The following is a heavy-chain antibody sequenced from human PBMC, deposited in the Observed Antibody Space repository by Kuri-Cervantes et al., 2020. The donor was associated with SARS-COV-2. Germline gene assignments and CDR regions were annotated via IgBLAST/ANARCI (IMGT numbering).Heavy chain of an antibody. CDR1: GGSFSGYY. D-gene: IGHD3-3*01. V-gene: IGHV4-34*01. Sequence: SQTLSLTCAVYGGSFSGYYWSWIRQPPGEGLEWIGEINHSGSTNYNPSLKSRVTISVDTSKNQFSLKLSSVTAADTAVYYCARATTYYDFWSGYSFDYWGQGTLVTVSS. J-gene: IGHJ4*02. CDR2: INHSGST. CDR3: ARATTYYDFWSGYSFDY.